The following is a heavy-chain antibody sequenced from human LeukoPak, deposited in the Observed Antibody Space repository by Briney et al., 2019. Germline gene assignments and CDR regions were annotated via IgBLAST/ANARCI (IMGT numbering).Heavy chain of an antibody. CDR2: INPNSGGT. CDR3: ARLPMVRGVTPFDY. CDR1: GYTFTGYY. J-gene: IGHJ4*02. Sequence: ASVKVSCKASGYTFTGYYMHWVRQSPGQGLEWIGWINPNSGGTNYAQKFQGRVTMTRDTSISTAYMELSRLRSDDTAVYYCARLPMVRGVTPFDYWGQGTLVTVSS. V-gene: IGHV1-2*02. D-gene: IGHD3-10*01.